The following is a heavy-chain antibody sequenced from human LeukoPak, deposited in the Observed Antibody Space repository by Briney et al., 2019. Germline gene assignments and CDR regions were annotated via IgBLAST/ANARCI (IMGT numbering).Heavy chain of an antibody. Sequence: PSETLSLTCTVSGGSISSYDWSWIRQPAGKGLEWIGRTYTSGSTNYNPSLKRRVTISVDTSKNQFSLKLSSVTAADTAVYYCAREVGATTRWFDPWGQGTLVTVSS. D-gene: IGHD1-26*01. J-gene: IGHJ5*02. CDR3: AREVGATTRWFDP. CDR1: GGSISSYD. CDR2: TYTSGST. V-gene: IGHV4-4*07.